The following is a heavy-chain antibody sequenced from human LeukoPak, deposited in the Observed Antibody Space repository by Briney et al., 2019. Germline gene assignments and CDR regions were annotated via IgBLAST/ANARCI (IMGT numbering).Heavy chain of an antibody. CDR3: ARDLREGMDV. D-gene: IGHD1-26*01. J-gene: IGHJ6*03. Sequence: SETLSLTCTVSGGSISSGSYYWSWIRQPAGKGLEWIGRIYTSGSTNYNPSLKSRVTISVDTSKNQFSLKLSSVTAADTAVYYCARDLREGMDVWGKGTTVTVSS. CDR1: GGSISSGSYY. V-gene: IGHV4-61*02. CDR2: IYTSGST.